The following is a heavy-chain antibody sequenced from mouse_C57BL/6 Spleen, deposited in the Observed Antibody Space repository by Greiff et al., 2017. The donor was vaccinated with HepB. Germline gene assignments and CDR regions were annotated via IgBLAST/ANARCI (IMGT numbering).Heavy chain of an antibody. V-gene: IGHV2-5*01. CDR2: IWRGGST. Sequence: QVQLQQSGPGLVQPSQSLSITCTVSGFSLTSYGVHWVRQSPGKGLEWLGVIWRGGSTDYNAAFMSRLSITKDNSKSQVFFKMNSLQANDTAIYYCAKNPTAPGAMDYWGQGTSVTVSS. CDR3: AKNPTAPGAMDY. CDR1: GFSLTSYG. J-gene: IGHJ4*01.